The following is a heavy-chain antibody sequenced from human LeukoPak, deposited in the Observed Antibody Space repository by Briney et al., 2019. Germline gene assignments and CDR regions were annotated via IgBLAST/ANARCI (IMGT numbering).Heavy chain of an antibody. V-gene: IGHV3-30*04. J-gene: IGHJ6*03. Sequence: GGSLRLSCAASAFTFSSYAMHWVRQAPGKGLEGVAVISYDGSNKHYADSVKGRFTISGDNSKNTLYLQMNSLRAEDTAVYYCARDWDARHYGYYYMDVWGKGTTVTVSS. D-gene: IGHD4-17*01. CDR3: ARDWDARHYGYYYMDV. CDR1: AFTFSSYA. CDR2: ISYDGSNK.